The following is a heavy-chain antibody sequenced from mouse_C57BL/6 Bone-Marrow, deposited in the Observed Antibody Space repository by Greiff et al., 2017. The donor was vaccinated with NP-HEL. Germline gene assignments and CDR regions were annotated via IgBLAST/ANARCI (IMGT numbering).Heavy chain of an antibody. CDR1: GFTFSSYG. CDR3: ARQYSSGFAY. Sequence: EVHLVESGGDLVKPGGSLKLSCAASGFTFSSYGMSWVRQTPDKRLEWVATISSGGSYTYYPDSVKGRFTISRDNAKNTLYLQMSSLKSEDTAMYYCARQYSSGFAYWGQGTLVTVSA. V-gene: IGHV5-6*01. J-gene: IGHJ3*01. D-gene: IGHD3-2*02. CDR2: ISSGGSYT.